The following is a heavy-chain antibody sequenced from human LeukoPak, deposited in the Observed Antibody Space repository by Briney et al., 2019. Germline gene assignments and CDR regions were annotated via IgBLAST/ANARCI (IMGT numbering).Heavy chain of an antibody. D-gene: IGHD6-19*01. Sequence: SETLSLTCAVYGGSFSGYYWSWIRQPPGKGLEWIGYIYYSGSTNYNPSLKSRVTISVDTSKNQFSLKLSSVTAADTAVYYCARVYSSGWYYVYFDYWGQGTLVTVSS. CDR3: ARVYSSGWYYVYFDY. CDR2: IYYSGST. V-gene: IGHV4-59*08. CDR1: GGSFSGYY. J-gene: IGHJ4*02.